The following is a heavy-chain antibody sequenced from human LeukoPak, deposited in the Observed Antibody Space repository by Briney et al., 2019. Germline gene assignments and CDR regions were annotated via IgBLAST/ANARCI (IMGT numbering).Heavy chain of an antibody. Sequence: GASVSVSFGASGYTFSNYGMRGVRQAPGHGREGMGWISVLKGHPKYSQKSQGRVTMTTDTSTSTAYMEVRSLRSHATAVHYCARASLRRKYYYYMDVWGKGTTVTVSS. CDR1: GYTFSNYG. CDR2: ISVLKGHP. J-gene: IGHJ6*03. CDR3: ARASLRRKYYYYMDV. V-gene: IGHV1-18*04. D-gene: IGHD5-12*01.